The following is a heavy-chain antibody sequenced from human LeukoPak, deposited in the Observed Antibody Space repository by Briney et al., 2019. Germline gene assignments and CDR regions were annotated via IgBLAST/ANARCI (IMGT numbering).Heavy chain of an antibody. Sequence: SGPTLVKPTQTLTLTCTFSGFSLSTSGVGVGWIRQPPGKALEWLALIYWDDDKRYSPSLKSRLTITKDTSKDQVVLTMTNMDPVDTATYYCAHSYYGSGIPNFPFDYWGQGTLVTVSS. V-gene: IGHV2-5*02. CDR1: GFSLSTSGVG. J-gene: IGHJ4*02. D-gene: IGHD3-10*01. CDR3: AHSYYGSGIPNFPFDY. CDR2: IYWDDDK.